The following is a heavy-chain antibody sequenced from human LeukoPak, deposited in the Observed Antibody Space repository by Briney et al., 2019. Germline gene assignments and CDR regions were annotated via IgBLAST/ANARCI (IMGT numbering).Heavy chain of an antibody. V-gene: IGHV3-30*02. J-gene: IGHJ4*02. CDR3: AKSVYSYGPFDY. D-gene: IGHD5-18*01. Sequence: VAFIRYDGSNKYYADSVKGRFTISRDNSKNTLYLQMNSLRAEDTAVYYCAKSVYSYGPFDYWGQGTLVTVSS. CDR2: IRYDGSNK.